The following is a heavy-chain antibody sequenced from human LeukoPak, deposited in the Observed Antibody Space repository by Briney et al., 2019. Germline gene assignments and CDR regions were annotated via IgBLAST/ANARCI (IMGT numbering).Heavy chain of an antibody. CDR3: VKSGYSTLSDVDY. V-gene: IGHV3-64D*09. J-gene: IGHJ4*02. CDR1: GFTFRSYA. D-gene: IGHD6-13*01. Sequence: GGSLRLSCSVSGFTFRSYAMHWVRQAPGKGLEFISSINSNGGSTYHADSVKGRFTISRDNSKNTLYLQMGSLRPEDTAVYYCVKSGYSTLSDVDYWGQGTLVTVTP. CDR2: INSNGGST.